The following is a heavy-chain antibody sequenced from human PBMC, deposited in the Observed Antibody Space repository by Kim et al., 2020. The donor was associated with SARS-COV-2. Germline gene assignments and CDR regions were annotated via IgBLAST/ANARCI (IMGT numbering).Heavy chain of an antibody. V-gene: IGHV1-69*04. D-gene: IGHD5-18*01. CDR3: ARVDTAMVRFDY. J-gene: IGHJ4*02. Sequence: NYAQTFQGGATITADKSTSTAYMELSSLRSEDTAVYYCARVDTAMVRFDYWGQGTLVTVSS.